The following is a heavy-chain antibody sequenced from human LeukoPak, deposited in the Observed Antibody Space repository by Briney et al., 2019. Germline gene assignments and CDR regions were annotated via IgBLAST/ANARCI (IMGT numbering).Heavy chain of an antibody. CDR2: IFYSGST. CDR1: GGSISTFY. Sequence: ASETLSLTCSVSGGSISTFYWSWIRQPPGKGLEWIGYIFYSGSTSYNPSLKSRVTISVDTSKNQFSLDLSSVTAADTAVYYCARGVLAYGSWSIEYYFDYWGQGTLVTVSS. V-gene: IGHV4-59*08. CDR3: ARGVLAYGSWSIEYYFDY. J-gene: IGHJ4*02. D-gene: IGHD6-13*01.